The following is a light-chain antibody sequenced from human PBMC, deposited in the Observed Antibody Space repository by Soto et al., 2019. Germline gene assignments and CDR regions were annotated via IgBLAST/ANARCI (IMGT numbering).Light chain of an antibody. CDR3: QQYNNWPIT. CDR1: QSVSSN. J-gene: IGKJ5*01. CDR2: GAS. Sequence: EIVMTQSPATLSVSPGERATLSCRASQSVSSNLAWYQHKPGQAPRRLISGASTRATGIPARFSGSGSGTEFTLTISSLQSEDFAVYYCQQYNNWPITFGQGTRLEIK. V-gene: IGKV3-15*01.